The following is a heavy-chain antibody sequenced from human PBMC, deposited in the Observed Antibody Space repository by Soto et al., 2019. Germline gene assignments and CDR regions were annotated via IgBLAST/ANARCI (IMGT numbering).Heavy chain of an antibody. V-gene: IGHV3-23*01. J-gene: IGHJ5*02. CDR2: ISGSGGST. D-gene: IGHD2-15*01. Sequence: LRLSCTAYGFTFSSYAMSCVRQAPGKALDWVSAISGSGGSTYYADSLKGRFTISRENAKNTLYLQMNSLRAEDTAVYYCAKGGRIVGVVAVPFDPRGQGTLVTGSS. CDR1: GFTFSSYA. CDR3: AKGGRIVGVVAVPFDP.